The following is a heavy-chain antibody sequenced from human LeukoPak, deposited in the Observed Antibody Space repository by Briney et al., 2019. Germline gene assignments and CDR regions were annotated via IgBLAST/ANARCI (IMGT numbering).Heavy chain of an antibody. Sequence: GGSLRLSCAASGFTFTTYWMSRVRQAPGKGLEWVASIKQDGTEKYYVDSVKGRFTISRDNAKNSLYLQMNSLRAEDTAVYYCARGVFTLDYWGQGTLVTVSS. CDR2: IKQDGTEK. J-gene: IGHJ4*02. CDR3: ARGVFTLDY. V-gene: IGHV3-7*03. D-gene: IGHD3-10*01. CDR1: GFTFTTYW.